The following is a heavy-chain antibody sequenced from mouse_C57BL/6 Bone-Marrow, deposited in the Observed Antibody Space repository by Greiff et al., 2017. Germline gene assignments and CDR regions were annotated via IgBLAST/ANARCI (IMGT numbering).Heavy chain of an antibody. D-gene: IGHD2-3*01. V-gene: IGHV5-4*01. CDR3: ARGWLLRGAY. J-gene: IGHJ3*01. CDR1: GFTFSSYA. Sequence: EVHLVESGGGLVQPGGSLKLSCAASGFTFSSYAMSWVRQTPEKRLEWVATISDGGSYTYYPDNVKGRFTISRDNAKNNLYLQMSHLKSEDTAMYYCARGWLLRGAYWGQGTLVTVSA. CDR2: ISDGGSYT.